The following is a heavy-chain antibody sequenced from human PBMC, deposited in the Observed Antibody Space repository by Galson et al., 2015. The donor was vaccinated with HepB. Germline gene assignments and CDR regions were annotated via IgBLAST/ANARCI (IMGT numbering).Heavy chain of an antibody. CDR3: AKDRSEYDSSGPGCY. Sequence: SLRLSCAASGFTFSSYGMHWVRQAPGKGLEWVAVISYDGSNKYYADSVKGRFTISRDNSKNTLYLQMNSLRAEDTAVYYCAKDRSEYDSSGPGCYWGQGTLVTVSS. CDR2: ISYDGSNK. J-gene: IGHJ4*02. D-gene: IGHD3-22*01. CDR1: GFTFSSYG. V-gene: IGHV3-30*18.